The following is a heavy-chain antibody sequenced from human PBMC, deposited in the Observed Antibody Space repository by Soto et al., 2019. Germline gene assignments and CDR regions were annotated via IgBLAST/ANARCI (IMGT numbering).Heavy chain of an antibody. J-gene: IGHJ4*02. CDR2: IRSKPNSYDT. Sequence: EVQLVESGGGLVQPGGSLKLSCAASGFTFSDSAMHWVRQAAGKGLEWVVRIRSKPNSYDTAYAASVKGRFTISRDDSENTAYLHMNSLQTEDSAVCYCTTAPVHDYSVYTIDYLGQGTPVTVSS. CDR1: GFTFSDSA. CDR3: TTAPVHDYSVYTIDY. D-gene: IGHD4-4*01. V-gene: IGHV3-73*02.